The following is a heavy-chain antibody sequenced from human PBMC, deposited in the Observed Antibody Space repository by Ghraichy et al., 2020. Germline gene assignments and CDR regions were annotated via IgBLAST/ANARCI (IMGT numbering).Heavy chain of an antibody. CDR1: GFTFSSYG. J-gene: IGHJ4*02. V-gene: IGHV3-23*01. CDR2: ISSSGSTT. CDR3: AKHALGDRQPFDY. D-gene: IGHD3-3*01. Sequence: GGSLRLSCAASGFTFSSYGMSWVRQAPGKGLEWVSIISSSGSTTYYADTVKGRFTISRDYSKNTLHLQMNSLRAEDTALYYCAKHALGDRQPFDYWGQGTLVTVSS.